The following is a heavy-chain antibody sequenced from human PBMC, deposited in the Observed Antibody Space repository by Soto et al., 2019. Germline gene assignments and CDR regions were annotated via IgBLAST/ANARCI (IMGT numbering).Heavy chain of an antibody. CDR1: GGSISSGGYY. CDR2: IYNSGDT. D-gene: IGHD6-13*01. CDR3: ARGSYSSSSYDY. J-gene: IGHJ4*02. Sequence: SETLSLTCTVSGGSISSGGYYWSWIRQHPGKGLEWIGYIYNSGDTYYNPSLKSRVSISRDTSKNQFSVKLSSVTAADTAVYYCARGSYSSSSYDYWGQGTLVTVSS. V-gene: IGHV4-31*03.